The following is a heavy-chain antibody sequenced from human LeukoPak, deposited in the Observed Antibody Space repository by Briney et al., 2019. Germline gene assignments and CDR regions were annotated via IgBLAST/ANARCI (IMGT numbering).Heavy chain of an antibody. D-gene: IGHD6-6*01. CDR2: ISTYTDDI. J-gene: IGHJ4*02. CDR1: GYSFSNYG. V-gene: IGHV1-18*01. Sequence: ASVKVCCKASGYSFSNYGIGWARQAPGQGLEWMGWISTYTDDIKYAENLQGRLTMTTDTPTSTAYMELRSLRSDDTAVYYCARGEYSISHFGYWGQGTQVVVSS. CDR3: ARGEYSISHFGY.